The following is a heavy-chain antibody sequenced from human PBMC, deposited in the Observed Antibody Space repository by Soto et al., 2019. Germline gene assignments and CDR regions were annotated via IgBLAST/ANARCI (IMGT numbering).Heavy chain of an antibody. J-gene: IGHJ5*02. CDR2: INPSGSST. V-gene: IGHV1-46*01. CDR3: ARDVGDSGSHWFDP. CDR1: GYIFSNYY. D-gene: IGHD1-26*01. Sequence: QVQLVQSGAEVKKPGASVKVSCKASGYIFSNYYIHWVRQAPGQGLEWMGIINPSGSSTRYAQKFQGRVTMTRDPSSSTVYMELSSLRLEDTAVYYCARDVGDSGSHWFDPWGQGRLLTVSA.